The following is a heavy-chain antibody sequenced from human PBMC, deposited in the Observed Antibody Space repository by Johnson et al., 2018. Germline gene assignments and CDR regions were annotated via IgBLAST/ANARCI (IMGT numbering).Heavy chain of an antibody. CDR2: ISGSGVNT. Sequence: VQLVQSGGGLVRPGGSLRLSCAASVFTFSRYAMTWVRQAPGKGLEWVSSISGSGVNTYYADSVRGRFTISRDNSNNTLYLQLQSLRAEDTALYYCAKSPFVSDSYNYDYMDVWGTGTTVTVSS. CDR3: AKSPFVSDSYNYDYMDV. J-gene: IGHJ6*03. V-gene: IGHV3-23*04. CDR1: VFTFSRYA. D-gene: IGHD2-21*02.